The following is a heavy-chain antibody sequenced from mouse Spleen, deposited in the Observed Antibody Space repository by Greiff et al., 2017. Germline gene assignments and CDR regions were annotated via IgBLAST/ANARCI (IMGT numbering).Heavy chain of an antibody. CDR1: GFTFSDYG. D-gene: IGHD5-5*01. CDR2: ISSGSSTI. CDR3: ARRTTPYWYFDV. V-gene: IGHV5-17*01. J-gene: IGHJ1*01. Sequence: EVKLVESGGGLVKPGGSLKLSCAASGFTFSDYGMHWVRQAPEKGLEWVAYISSGSSTIYYADTVKGRFTISRDNAKNTLFLQMTSLRSEDTAMYYCARRTTPYWYFDVWGAGTTVTVSS.